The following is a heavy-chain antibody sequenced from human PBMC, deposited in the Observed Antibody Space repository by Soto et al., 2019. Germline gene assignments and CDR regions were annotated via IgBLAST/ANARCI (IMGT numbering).Heavy chain of an antibody. CDR2: VIPMLSMS. CDR3: ARSYCSGSRAFDY. CDR1: GDTFSSYT. J-gene: IGHJ4*02. Sequence: QVHLVQSGVEVKKPGSSVKVSCKASGDTFSSYTINWVRQAPGLGLEWMGRVIPMLSMSNYALKFQGRVTMTADRSTNTAYMELRSLRSEDTATYYCARSYCSGSRAFDYWGQGALVTVSS. V-gene: IGHV1-69*02. D-gene: IGHD3-10*01.